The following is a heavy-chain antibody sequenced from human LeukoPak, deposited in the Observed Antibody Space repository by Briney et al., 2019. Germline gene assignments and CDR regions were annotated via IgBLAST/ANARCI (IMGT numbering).Heavy chain of an antibody. CDR2: IYWDDDK. Sequence: ESGPTLVNPTQTLTLTCSFSGFSLTTSGVGVGWIRQPPGKALEWLALIYWDDDKRHSPSLRSRLTITKGTSKNQVVLRMTNMDPVDTATYYCVHRPGSRDGYRWGQGTLVTVSS. J-gene: IGHJ5*02. V-gene: IGHV2-5*02. CDR3: VHRPGSRDGYR. D-gene: IGHD5-24*01. CDR1: GFSLTTSGVG.